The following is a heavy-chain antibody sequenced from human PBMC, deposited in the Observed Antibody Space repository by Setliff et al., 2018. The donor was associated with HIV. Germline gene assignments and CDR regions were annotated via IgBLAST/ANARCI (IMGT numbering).Heavy chain of an antibody. J-gene: IGHJ4*02. V-gene: IGHV4-61*09. CDR1: GGSISSGSYY. CDR2: IYTTGST. CDR3: ARRGWNGYTAFDC. Sequence: TSETLSLTCTVSGGSISSGSYYWTWIRQPAGKGLEWIGQIYTTGSTKYNPSLKSRVTMSVDTSKNRFSLNLSSVTAADTAVYYCARRGWNGYTAFDCWGQGTLVTVSS. D-gene: IGHD5-12*01.